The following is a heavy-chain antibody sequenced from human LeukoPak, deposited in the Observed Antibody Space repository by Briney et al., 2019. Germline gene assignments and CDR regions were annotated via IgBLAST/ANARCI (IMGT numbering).Heavy chain of an antibody. D-gene: IGHD2-15*01. CDR3: ARGYCSGGSCYSFDY. V-gene: IGHV6-1*01. Sequence: SQTLSLTCAIFGDSVPSNSAAWNWIRQSPSRGLEWLGRTYYRSKWYNGYAVSVKSRITISADTSKNQFSLKLSSVTAADTAVYYCARGYCSGGSCYSFDYWGQGTLVTVSS. J-gene: IGHJ4*02. CDR2: TYYRSKWYN. CDR1: GDSVPSNSAA.